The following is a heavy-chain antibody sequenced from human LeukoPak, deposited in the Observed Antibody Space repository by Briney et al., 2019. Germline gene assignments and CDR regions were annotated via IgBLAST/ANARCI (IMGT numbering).Heavy chain of an antibody. CDR2: IYYSGST. CDR1: GGSISSYY. J-gene: IGHJ4*02. V-gene: IGHV4-59*12. Sequence: SETLSLTCTVSGGSISSYYWSWIRQPPGKGLEWIGYIYYSGSTNYNPSLKSRVTISVDTSKNQFSLKLSSVTAADTAVYYCARDRGTRFDYWGQGTLVTVSS. CDR3: ARDRGTRFDY.